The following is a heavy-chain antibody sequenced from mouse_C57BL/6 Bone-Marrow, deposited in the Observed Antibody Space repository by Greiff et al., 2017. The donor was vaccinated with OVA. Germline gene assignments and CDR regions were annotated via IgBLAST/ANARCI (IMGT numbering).Heavy chain of an antibody. V-gene: IGHV5-15*01. J-gene: IGHJ1*03. CDR1: GFTFSDYG. Sequence: EVKLMESGGGLVKPGGSLKLSCAASGFTFSDYGMAWVRQAPRKGPEWVAFISNLAYSIYYADTVTGRFTISRENAKNTLYLEMSSLRSEDTAMYYCARPSLLRFFDVWGTGTTVTVSS. CDR2: ISNLAYSI. D-gene: IGHD1-2*01. CDR3: ARPSLLRFFDV.